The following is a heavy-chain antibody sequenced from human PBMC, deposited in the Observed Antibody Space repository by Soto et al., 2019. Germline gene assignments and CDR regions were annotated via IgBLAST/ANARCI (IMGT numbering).Heavy chain of an antibody. J-gene: IGHJ4*02. Sequence: PSETMSLTCTVSGVSLSGYYWSWIRQPPGKGLEWIGDFYSSGSPHHNPSLKNRVSISEDRSKNEFSLKLSSVTAADTAIYYCAREFYYDSSGIGFDSWGQGTLVTVSS. CDR1: GVSLSGYY. V-gene: IGHV4-59*01. D-gene: IGHD3-22*01. CDR2: FYSSGSP. CDR3: AREFYYDSSGIGFDS.